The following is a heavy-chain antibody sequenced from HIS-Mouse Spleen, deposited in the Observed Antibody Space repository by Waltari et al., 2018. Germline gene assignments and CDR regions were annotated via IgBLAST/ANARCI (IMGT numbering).Heavy chain of an antibody. CDR3: AKDKHHAFDY. CDR1: GFTLSSYG. V-gene: IGHV3-30*18. J-gene: IGHJ4*02. Sequence: QVQLVESGGGVVQPGRSLRLSCAASGFTLSSYGMHWFRQAPGKGLEWVAVISYDGSNKYYADSVKGRFTISRDNSKNTLYLQMNSLRAEDTAVYYCAKDKHHAFDYWGQGTLVTVSS. CDR2: ISYDGSNK.